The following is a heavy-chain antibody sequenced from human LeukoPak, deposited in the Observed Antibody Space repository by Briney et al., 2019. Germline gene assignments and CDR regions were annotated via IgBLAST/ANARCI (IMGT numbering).Heavy chain of an antibody. J-gene: IGHJ4*02. Sequence: SETLSLTCTVSGYSISSGYYWGWIRQPPGKGLEWIGSIYHSGSTYYNPSLKSRVTISVDTSKNQFSLKLSSVTAADTAVYYCASEEIYDILTGYYGFDYWGQGTLVTVSS. CDR3: ASEEIYDILTGYYGFDY. CDR2: IYHSGST. D-gene: IGHD3-9*01. CDR1: GYSISSGYY. V-gene: IGHV4-38-2*02.